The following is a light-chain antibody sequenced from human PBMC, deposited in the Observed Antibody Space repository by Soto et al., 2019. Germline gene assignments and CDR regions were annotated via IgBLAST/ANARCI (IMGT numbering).Light chain of an antibody. J-gene: IGKJ1*01. V-gene: IGKV1-6*01. CDR2: GAS. CDR3: LQDYSFPWT. Sequence: GDRVTISCRASQAIRHDLGWYQQKPGRAPKPLIYGASNLEGGVPSRFSVSGSGTDFTLSISTLQPEDVATDYCLQDYSFPWTFGQGTKV. CDR1: QAIRHD.